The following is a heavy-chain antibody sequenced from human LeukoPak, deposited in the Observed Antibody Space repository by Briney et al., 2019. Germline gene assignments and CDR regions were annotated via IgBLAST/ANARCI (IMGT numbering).Heavy chain of an antibody. J-gene: IGHJ6*03. CDR3: ARAGADSKYCSTTTCYTWSMDV. CDR2: INPNSGGT. V-gene: IGHV1-2*02. CDR1: GYTFTGYY. D-gene: IGHD2-2*02. Sequence: ASVKVSCKASGYTFTGYYMHWVRQAPGQGLEWMGWINPNSGGTNYAQKFQGRVTMTRDTSISTAYMELSRLRSDDTAVYYCARAGADSKYCSTTTCYTWSMDVWGKGTSVSVSS.